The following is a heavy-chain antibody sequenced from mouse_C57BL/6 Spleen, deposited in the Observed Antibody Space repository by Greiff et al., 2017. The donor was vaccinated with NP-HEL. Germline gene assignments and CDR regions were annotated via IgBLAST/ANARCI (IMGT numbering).Heavy chain of an antibody. V-gene: IGHV1-18*01. CDR3: ARSECITTVVATRSWFDY. CDR1: GYTFTDYN. D-gene: IGHD1-1*01. Sequence: VQLQQSGPELVKPGASVKIPCKASGYTFTDYNMDWVKQSHGQSLEWIGDINPNNGGTIYNQKFKGKATLTVDKSSSTAYMELRSLTSEDTAVYYCARSECITTVVATRSWFDYWGKGTLVTVSA. J-gene: IGHJ3*01. CDR2: INPNNGGT.